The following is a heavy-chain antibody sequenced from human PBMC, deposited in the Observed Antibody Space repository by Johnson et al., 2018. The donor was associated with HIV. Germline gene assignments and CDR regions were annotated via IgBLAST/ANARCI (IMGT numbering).Heavy chain of an antibody. V-gene: IGHV3-33*01. Sequence: QVQLVESGGGVVQPGRSLRLSCAASGFTFSSYGMHWVRQAPGKGLAWVAVIWYDGSNKYYADSVQGRFTISRDNSKNTLYLQMNSLRAEDTAVYYCARDGWGSRGWDDAFDIWGQGTMVTVSS. J-gene: IGHJ3*02. CDR2: IWYDGSNK. CDR3: ARDGWGSRGWDDAFDI. CDR1: GFTFSSYG. D-gene: IGHD6-19*01.